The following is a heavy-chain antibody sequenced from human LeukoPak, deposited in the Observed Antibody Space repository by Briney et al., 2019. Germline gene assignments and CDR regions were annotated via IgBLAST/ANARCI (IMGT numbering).Heavy chain of an antibody. D-gene: IGHD1-26*01. Sequence: GGSLRLSCAASGFTFSSYAMHWVRQAPGKGLEWVAAISYDGSNKYYADSVKGRFTISRDNSKNTLYLQMNSLRAEDTAVYYCASYGGAWDGRHAFDIWGQGTKVTVSS. CDR3: ASYGGAWDGRHAFDI. CDR2: ISYDGSNK. J-gene: IGHJ3*02. V-gene: IGHV3-30-3*01. CDR1: GFTFSSYA.